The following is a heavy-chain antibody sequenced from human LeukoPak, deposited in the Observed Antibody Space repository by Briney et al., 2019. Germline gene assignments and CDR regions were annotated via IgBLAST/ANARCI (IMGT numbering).Heavy chain of an antibody. J-gene: IGHJ6*03. Sequence: ASVKVSCKASGYTFTSYAMNWVRQAPGQGLEWMGWINTNTGNPTYAQGFTGRFVFSLDTSVSTAYLQISSLKAEDTAVYYCARGGVGSRGYSYGRNYYYMDVWGKGTTVTVSS. CDR3: ARGGVGSRGYSYGRNYYYMDV. CDR2: INTNTGNP. V-gene: IGHV7-4-1*02. D-gene: IGHD5-18*01. CDR1: GYTFTSYA.